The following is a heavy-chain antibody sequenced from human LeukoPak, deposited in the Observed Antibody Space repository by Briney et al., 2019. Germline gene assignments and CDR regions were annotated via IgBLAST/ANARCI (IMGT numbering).Heavy chain of an antibody. Sequence: ASVKVSCKASGGTFSSYAISWVRQAPGQGLEWMGGIIPIFGTANYAQKFQGRVTITADESTSTAYMELSSLRSEDTAVYYCARDRLYYDSSGYYYYFDYWGQGTLVTVSS. CDR1: GGTFSSYA. CDR3: ARDRLYYDSSGYYYYFDY. CDR2: IIPIFGTA. V-gene: IGHV1-69*13. D-gene: IGHD3-22*01. J-gene: IGHJ4*02.